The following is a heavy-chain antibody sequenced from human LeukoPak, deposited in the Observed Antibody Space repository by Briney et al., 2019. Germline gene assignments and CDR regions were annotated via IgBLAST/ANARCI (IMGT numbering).Heavy chain of an antibody. CDR1: GFIFSTYG. Sequence: GGSLRLSCAASGFIFSTYGMSWVRQAPGKGLEWVSAITGSGGKTFYADSMKDRFTISRDNSKNTLYLQMNSLRAEDTAVYYCAREDGYSYGYNYWGQGTLVTVSS. D-gene: IGHD5-18*01. CDR3: AREDGYSYGYNY. V-gene: IGHV3-23*01. J-gene: IGHJ4*02. CDR2: ITGSGGKT.